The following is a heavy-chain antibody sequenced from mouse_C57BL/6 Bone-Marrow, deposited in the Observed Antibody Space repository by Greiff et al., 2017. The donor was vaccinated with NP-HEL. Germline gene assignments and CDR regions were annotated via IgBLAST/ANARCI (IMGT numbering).Heavy chain of an antibody. D-gene: IGHD2-5*01. Sequence: VQLQESGPGLVAPSQSLSITCTVSGFSLTSYGVHWVRQPPGKGLEWLVVIWSDGSTTYNSALKSRLSISKDNSKSQVFLKMNSLQTDDTAMYYCARHYSNYPYWYFDVWGTGTTVTVSS. V-gene: IGHV2-6*03. CDR2: IWSDGST. CDR3: ARHYSNYPYWYFDV. CDR1: GFSLTSYG. J-gene: IGHJ1*03.